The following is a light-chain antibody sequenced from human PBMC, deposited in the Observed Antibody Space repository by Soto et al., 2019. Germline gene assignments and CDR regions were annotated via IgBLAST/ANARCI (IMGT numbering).Light chain of an antibody. J-gene: IGKJ5*01. CDR1: QSVSSSY. V-gene: IGKV3-20*01. CDR3: QQYGTLIT. CDR2: DAS. Sequence: EIVLTHSPGTLSLSPGERSTLSCRASQSVSSSYLALYQQKPGQAPRLLIYDASNRATGIPARFSGSGSGTDFTLTISRLEPEDFAVYYCQQYGTLITFGQGTRLEIK.